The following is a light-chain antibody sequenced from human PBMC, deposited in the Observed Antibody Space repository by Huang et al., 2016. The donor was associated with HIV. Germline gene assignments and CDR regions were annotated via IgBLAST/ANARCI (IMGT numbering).Light chain of an antibody. V-gene: IGKV1-9*01. Sequence: IQLTQSPSSLSASVGDRVTITCRASQGISNSLVWYQQKPGRAPKLLIYAASTFQSGVTSRLSGSGSGTDFTLTISSLQPEDSATYYCQQFSSYSPLTFGGGTKVEIK. CDR3: QQFSSYSPLT. J-gene: IGKJ4*01. CDR1: QGISNS. CDR2: AAS.